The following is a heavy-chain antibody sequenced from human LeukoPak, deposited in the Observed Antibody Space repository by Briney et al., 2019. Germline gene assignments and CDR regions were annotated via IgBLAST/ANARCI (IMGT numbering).Heavy chain of an antibody. V-gene: IGHV4-38-2*02. D-gene: IGHD6-13*01. CDR3: ARVAAGIGFFQH. CDR1: GYSISSGYY. CDR2: IHHSGST. J-gene: IGHJ1*01. Sequence: SETLSLTCIVSGYSISSGYYWGWIRQPPGEGLEWIGNIHHSGSTYYNPSLKSRVTISVDTSKNQLSLKLSSVTAADTAVYYCARVAAGIGFFQHWGQGTLVTVSS.